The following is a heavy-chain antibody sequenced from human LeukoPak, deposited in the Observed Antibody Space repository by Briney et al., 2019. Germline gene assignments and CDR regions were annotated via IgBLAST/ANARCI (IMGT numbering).Heavy chain of an antibody. J-gene: IGHJ4*02. Sequence: GGSLRLSCAVTGITLSNYGMTWVRQAPGKGLEWVAGLSGSGGSTNYADSVKGRFAISRDNAKNTLYLQMNSLRAEDTAVYFCAKRGVVIRVILVGFHKEAYYFDSWGQGVLVTVSS. CDR2: LSGSGGST. V-gene: IGHV3-23*01. CDR1: GITLSNYG. D-gene: IGHD3-22*01. CDR3: AKRGVVIRVILVGFHKEAYYFDS.